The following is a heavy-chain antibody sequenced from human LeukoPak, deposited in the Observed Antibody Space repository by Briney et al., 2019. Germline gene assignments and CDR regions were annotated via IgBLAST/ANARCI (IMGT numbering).Heavy chain of an antibody. V-gene: IGHV1-2*02. J-gene: IGHJ3*02. Sequence: GASVKVSCKASGYTFTGYYMHWVRQAPGQGLEWMGWINPNSGGTNYAQKFQGRVTMTRDTSISTAYMELSRLRSDDTAVYYCAREDDSSGWYEGDALDIWGQGTMVTVSS. CDR3: AREDDSSGWYEGDALDI. CDR2: INPNSGGT. CDR1: GYTFTGYY. D-gene: IGHD6-19*01.